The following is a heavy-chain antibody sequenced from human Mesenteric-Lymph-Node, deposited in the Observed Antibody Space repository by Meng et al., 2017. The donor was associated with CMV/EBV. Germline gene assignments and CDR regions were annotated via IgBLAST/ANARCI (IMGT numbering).Heavy chain of an antibody. Sequence: GESLKISCAASGFTFSSYDMHWVRQATGKGLEWVSAIGTAGDTYYPGSVKGRFTISRDNAKNSLYLQMNSLRAEDTAVYYCARDSAADTYYYYYYGMDVWGQGTTVTVSS. CDR3: ARDSAADTYYYYYYGMDV. CDR2: IGTAGDT. J-gene: IGHJ6*02. D-gene: IGHD2-2*01. V-gene: IGHV3-13*01. CDR1: GFTFSSYD.